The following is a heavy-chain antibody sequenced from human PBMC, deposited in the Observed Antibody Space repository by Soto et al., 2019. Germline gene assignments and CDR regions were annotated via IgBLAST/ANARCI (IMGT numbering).Heavy chain of an antibody. CDR1: GFTFSSYA. CDR3: AKDSNYDFWSGSAFDP. V-gene: IGHV3-23*01. D-gene: IGHD3-3*01. J-gene: IGHJ5*02. CDR2: ISGSGGST. Sequence: GGSLRLSCAASGFTFSSYAMSWVRQAPGKGLEWVSAISGSGGSTYYADSVKGRFTISRDNSKNTLYLQMNSLRAEDTAVYYCAKDSNYDFWSGSAFDPWGQGTLVTVSS.